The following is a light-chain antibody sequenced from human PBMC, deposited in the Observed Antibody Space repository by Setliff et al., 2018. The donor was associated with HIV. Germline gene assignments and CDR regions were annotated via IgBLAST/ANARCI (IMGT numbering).Light chain of an antibody. J-gene: IGLJ1*01. Sequence: QSVLTQPPSASGTPGQRVSISCSGSSSNIGSNFVYWYKQLPGTAPKLLIYKNNQRPSGVPDRFSGSKSGTSASLAISGLRSGDEADYYCAAWDDSLSGPLYVFGTGTKATVL. CDR3: AAWDDSLSGPLYV. CDR1: SSNIGSNF. V-gene: IGLV1-47*01. CDR2: KNN.